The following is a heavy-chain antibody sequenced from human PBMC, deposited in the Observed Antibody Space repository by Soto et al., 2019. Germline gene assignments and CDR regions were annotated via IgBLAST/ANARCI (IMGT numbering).Heavy chain of an antibody. CDR2: IHYTGST. CDR1: GCSISRYY. CDR3: ARDLTISSTDGPLDP. J-gene: IGHJ5*02. V-gene: IGHV4-59*01. Sequence: PSETLSLTGAVSGCSISRYYWTWIRQPPGKGLEWIGNIHYTGSTNYNPSLKSRVTILLGTSTSQFSLKVSSVTAADTAVYYCARDLTISSTDGPLDPWGHGTLVTVSS. D-gene: IGHD1-1*01.